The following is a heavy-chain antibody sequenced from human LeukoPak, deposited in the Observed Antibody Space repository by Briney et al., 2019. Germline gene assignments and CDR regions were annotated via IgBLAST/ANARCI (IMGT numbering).Heavy chain of an antibody. J-gene: IGHJ4*02. CDR2: IYYSGST. D-gene: IGHD5-24*01. CDR3: ARALRVEMATVQFDY. V-gene: IGHV4-59*01. Sequence: SETLSLTCTVSGGSISSYYWSWIRQPPGKGLEWIGYIYYSGSTNYNPSLKSRVTISVDTSKNQFSLKLSSVTAADTAVYYCARALRVEMATVQFDYWGQGTLVTVS. CDR1: GGSISSYY.